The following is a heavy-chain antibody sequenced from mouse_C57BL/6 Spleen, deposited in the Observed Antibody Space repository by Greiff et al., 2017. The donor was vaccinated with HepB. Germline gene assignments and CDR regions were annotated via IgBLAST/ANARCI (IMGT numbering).Heavy chain of an antibody. CDR3: ARHEKSYYYGSSSWFAY. J-gene: IGHJ3*01. V-gene: IGHV1-62-2*01. CDR2: FYPGSGSI. CDR1: GYTFTEYT. Sequence: VQLQQPGAELVKPGASVKLSCKASGYTFTEYTIHWVKQRSGQGLEWIGWFYPGSGSIKYNEKFKDKATLTADKSSSTVYMELSRLTSEDSAVYFCARHEKSYYYGSSSWFAYWGQGTLVTVSA. D-gene: IGHD1-1*01.